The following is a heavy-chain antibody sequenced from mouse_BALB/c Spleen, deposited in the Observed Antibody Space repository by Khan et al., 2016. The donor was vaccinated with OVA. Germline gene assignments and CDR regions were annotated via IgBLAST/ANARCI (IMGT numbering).Heavy chain of an antibody. CDR2: ISYSGRT. Sequence: EVQLQESGPGLVKPSQSLSLTCTVNGYSITSNYAWNWIRQFPGNKLEWMGYISYSGRTNYNPSLKSRLSITRDTSKNQFFLLLHSVTTEDSATXYCARGNYYGYALDYWGQGTSVTVSS. J-gene: IGHJ4*01. V-gene: IGHV3-2*02. CDR1: GYSITSNYA. D-gene: IGHD1-1*01. CDR3: ARGNYYGYALDY.